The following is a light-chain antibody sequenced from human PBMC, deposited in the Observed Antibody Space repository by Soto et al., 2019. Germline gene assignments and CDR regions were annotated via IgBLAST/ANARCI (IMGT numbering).Light chain of an antibody. CDR1: SSDIGTYKY. Sequence: QSALTQPASVSGSPGQSVTISCTGSSSDIGTYKYVSWYQHHPGKAPKLLIYEVTNRPSGVSDRFSGSKSGNTASLTISGLQADDEADYYCSSYAASFLRVFGSGTKVTV. CDR3: SSYAASFLRV. CDR2: EVT. V-gene: IGLV2-14*01. J-gene: IGLJ1*01.